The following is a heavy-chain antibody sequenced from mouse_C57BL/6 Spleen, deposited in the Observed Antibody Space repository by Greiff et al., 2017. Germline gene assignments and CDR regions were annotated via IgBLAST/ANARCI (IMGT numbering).Heavy chain of an antibody. J-gene: IGHJ4*01. CDR3: ARESDYYAMDY. D-gene: IGHD1-3*01. V-gene: IGHV5-17*01. CDR2: ISSGSSTN. CDR1: GFTFSDYG. Sequence: EVMLVESGGGLVKPGGSLKLSCAASGFTFSDYGMHWVRQAPEKGLEWVAYISSGSSTNYYADTVKGRFTISRDNAKNTLFLQMTSLRSEDTAMYYCARESDYYAMDYWGQGTSVTVSS.